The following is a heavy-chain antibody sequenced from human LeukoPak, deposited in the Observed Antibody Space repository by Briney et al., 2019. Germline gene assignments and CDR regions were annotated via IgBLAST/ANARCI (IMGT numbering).Heavy chain of an antibody. CDR3: ASGLWLNIHAFDI. CDR1: GFTFSSYA. CDR2: ISYDGSNK. V-gene: IGHV3-30-3*01. J-gene: IGHJ3*02. Sequence: GRSLRLSCAASGFTFSSYAMHWVRQAPGKGLEWVAVISYDGSNKYYADSVKGRFTISRDNSKNTLYLQMNSLRAEDTAVYYCASGLWLNIHAFDIWGQGTMVTVSS. D-gene: IGHD2/OR15-2a*01.